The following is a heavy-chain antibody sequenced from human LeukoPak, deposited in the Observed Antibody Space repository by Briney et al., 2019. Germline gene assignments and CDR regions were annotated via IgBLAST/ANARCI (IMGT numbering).Heavy chain of an antibody. J-gene: IGHJ5*02. Sequence: PSETLSLTCAVYGRSFSGHYWSWIRQPPGKGLEWIGEINHSGSTNYNPSLKSRVTISVDTSKNQFSLKLSSVTAADTAVYYCARGRQEDIVVVVAAKVFDWFDPWGQGTLVTVS. CDR2: INHSGST. D-gene: IGHD2-15*01. CDR3: ARGRQEDIVVVVAAKVFDWFDP. V-gene: IGHV4-34*01. CDR1: GRSFSGHY.